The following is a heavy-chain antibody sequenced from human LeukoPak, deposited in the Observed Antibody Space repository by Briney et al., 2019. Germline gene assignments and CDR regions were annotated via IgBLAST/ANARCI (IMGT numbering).Heavy chain of an antibody. D-gene: IGHD6-19*01. CDR1: GYTFTSYG. CDR2: ISAYNGNT. J-gene: IGHJ4*02. V-gene: IGHV1-18*01. Sequence: ASVKVSCKASGYTFTSYGISWVRQAPGQGLEWMGWISAYNGNTNYAQKLQGRVTMTTDTSTSTAYMKLRSLRSDDTAVYYCARDQIAVGSGWYFYYWGQGTLVTVSS. CDR3: ARDQIAVGSGWYFYY.